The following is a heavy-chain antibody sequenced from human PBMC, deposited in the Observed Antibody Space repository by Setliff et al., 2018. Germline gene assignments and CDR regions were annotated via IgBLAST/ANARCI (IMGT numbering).Heavy chain of an antibody. CDR1: GGSISSGSYY. J-gene: IGHJ4*02. CDR3: ARGRYDYVWGSYHLWDY. V-gene: IGHV4-61*09. CDR2: IYTSGST. Sequence: PSETLSLTCTVSGGSISSGSYYWSWIRQPAGKGLEWIGHIYTSGSTNYNPSLKSRVTISVDTSKNQFSLKLSSVTAADTAVYYCARGRYDYVWGSYHLWDYGGQGTLVTVS. D-gene: IGHD3-16*02.